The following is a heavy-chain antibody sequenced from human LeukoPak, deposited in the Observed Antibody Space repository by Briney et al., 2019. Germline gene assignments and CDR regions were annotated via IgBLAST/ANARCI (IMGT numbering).Heavy chain of an antibody. CDR2: LWYDGSNK. V-gene: IGHV3-33*01. D-gene: IGHD5-12*01. CDR1: GFTFSSYG. CDR3: ARGKYGGYFIDY. J-gene: IGHJ4*02. Sequence: GGSLRLSCAASGFTFSSYGMHWVRQAPGKGLEWVAVLWYDGSNKYYADSVKGRFTISRDNSKNTLYLQMNSLRAEDTAVYYCARGKYGGYFIDYWGQGTLVTVSS.